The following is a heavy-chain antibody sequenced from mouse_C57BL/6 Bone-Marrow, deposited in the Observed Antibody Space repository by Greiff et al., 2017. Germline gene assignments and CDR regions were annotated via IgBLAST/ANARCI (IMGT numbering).Heavy chain of an antibody. CDR1: GYTFTDYN. D-gene: IGHD1-1*02. J-gene: IGHJ4*01. Sequence: VQLKQSGPELVKPGASVKIPCKASGYTFTDYNMDWVKQSHGKSLEWIGDINPNNGGTIYNQKFKGKATLTVDKSSSTAYMELRSLTSEDTAVYYCARPMVSYYYAMDYWGQGTSVTVSS. CDR2: INPNNGGT. CDR3: ARPMVSYYYAMDY. V-gene: IGHV1-18*01.